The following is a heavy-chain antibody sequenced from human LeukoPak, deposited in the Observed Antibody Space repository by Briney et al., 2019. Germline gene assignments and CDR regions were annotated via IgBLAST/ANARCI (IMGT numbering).Heavy chain of an antibody. J-gene: IGHJ6*02. CDR1: GYTFTGYY. D-gene: IGHD2-15*01. CDR2: INPNSGGT. Sequence: ASVKVSCKASGYTFTGYYMHWVRQAPGQGLEWVGWINPNSGGTNYAQKFQGRVTMTRDTSISTAYMELSRLRSDDTAVYYCATYCSGGSCYSRYYGMDVWGQGTTVTVSS. V-gene: IGHV1-2*02. CDR3: ATYCSGGSCYSRYYGMDV.